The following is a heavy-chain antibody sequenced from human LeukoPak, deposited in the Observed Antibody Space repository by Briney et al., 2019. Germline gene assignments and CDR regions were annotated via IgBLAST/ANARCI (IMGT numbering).Heavy chain of an antibody. CDR1: GGAIASGGYS. CDR3: ASFTEATRNMDV. D-gene: IGHD1-14*01. CDR2: IYDRGPA. J-gene: IGHJ6*04. Sequence: SETLSLTCTVSGGAIASGGYSWNWIRQSPGKGLEWIGCIYDRGPAYYNPFLKSRFTISVDRPKNQFSLKLSSVTAADTAVYYCASFTEATRNMDVWGKGTTVTVSS. V-gene: IGHV4-30-2*06.